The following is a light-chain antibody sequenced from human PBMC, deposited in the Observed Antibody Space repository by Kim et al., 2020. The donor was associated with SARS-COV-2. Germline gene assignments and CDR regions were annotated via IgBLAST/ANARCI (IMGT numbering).Light chain of an antibody. CDR1: SLRGYY. CDR2: GDK. CDR3: NSRDSSGNHVL. V-gene: IGLV3-19*01. Sequence: SSELTQDPAVSVALGQTVTITCQGDSLRGYYASWFRQKSGQAPILVIYGDKNRPSGIPDRFSGSGSGNTASLTITRAQAEDEADYYGNSRDSSGNHVLFGGGTKLTVL. J-gene: IGLJ3*02.